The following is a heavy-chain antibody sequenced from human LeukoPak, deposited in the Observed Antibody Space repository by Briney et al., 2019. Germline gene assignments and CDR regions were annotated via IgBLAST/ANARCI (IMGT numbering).Heavy chain of an antibody. V-gene: IGHV3-74*01. J-gene: IGHJ4*02. CDR2: IKTDGSGI. Sequence: GGSLRLSRAASGFSFNSYWMHWVRQAPGKGLVWVSQIKTDGSGIGYADSVKGRFTISIDRATNTLYLEMNSLRAEDTAVYYCARDDHGPRAFDYWGQGALVIVS. CDR3: ARDDHGPRAFDY. CDR1: GFSFNSYW. D-gene: IGHD3-10*01.